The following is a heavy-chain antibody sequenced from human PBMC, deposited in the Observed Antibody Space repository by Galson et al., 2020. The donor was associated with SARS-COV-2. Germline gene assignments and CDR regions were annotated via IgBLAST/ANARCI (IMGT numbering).Heavy chain of an antibody. J-gene: IGHJ4*02. V-gene: IGHV1-2*06. CDR3: AREDYVWGSYRYTADY. D-gene: IGHD3-16*02. Sequence: ASVKVSCKASGYTFTGYYMHWVRQAPGQGLEWMGRINPNSGGTNYAQKFQGRVTMTRDTSISTAYMELSRLRSDDTAVYYCAREDYVWGSYRYTADYWGQGTLVTVSS. CDR2: INPNSGGT. CDR1: GYTFTGYY.